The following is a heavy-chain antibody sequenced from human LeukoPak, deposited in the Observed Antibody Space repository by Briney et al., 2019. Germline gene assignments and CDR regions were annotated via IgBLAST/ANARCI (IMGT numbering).Heavy chain of an antibody. CDR3: ARRGAYISGFYENYYYYYYMDV. J-gene: IGHJ6*03. CDR2: IYYSGST. D-gene: IGHD6-19*01. V-gene: IGHV4-39*07. CDR1: GGSISSSSYY. Sequence: SETLSLTCTVSGGSISSSSYYWGWIRQPPGKGLEWIGSIYYSGSTYYNPSLKSRVTISVDTSKNQFSLKLTSVTAADTAVYYCARRGAYISGFYENYYYYYYMDVWGKGTTVTISS.